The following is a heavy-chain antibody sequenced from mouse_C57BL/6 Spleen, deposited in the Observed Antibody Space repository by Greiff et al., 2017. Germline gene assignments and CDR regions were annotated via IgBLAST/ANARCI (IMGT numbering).Heavy chain of an antibody. CDR3: GYYSPDFDV. V-gene: IGHV3-6*01. CDR1: GYSITSGYY. J-gene: IGHJ1*03. D-gene: IGHD1-1*01. CDR2: ISYDGSN. Sequence: DVKLQESGPGLVKPSQSLSLTCSVTGYSITSGYYWNWIRQFPGNKLEWMGYISYDGSNNYNPSLKNRISITRDTSKNQFFLKLNSVTTEDTATYYCGYYSPDFDVWGTGTTVTVSS.